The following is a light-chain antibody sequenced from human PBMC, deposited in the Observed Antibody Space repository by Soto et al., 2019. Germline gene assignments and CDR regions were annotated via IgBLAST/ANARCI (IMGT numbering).Light chain of an antibody. V-gene: IGKV3-20*01. J-gene: IGKJ1*01. Sequence: EIVLTQSPGTLSLSPGERATLSCRASQSVNSRYLAWYRQKPGQSPRLLIYGASTRATGILDRFSGSGSGTDFTLTINRLEPEDFAVYYCPQYGSSPRTFGQGTKVEIK. CDR2: GAS. CDR3: PQYGSSPRT. CDR1: QSVNSRY.